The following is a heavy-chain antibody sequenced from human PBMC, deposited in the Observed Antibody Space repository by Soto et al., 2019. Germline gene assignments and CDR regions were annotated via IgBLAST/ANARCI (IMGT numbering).Heavy chain of an antibody. CDR1: GDSISGSYW. CDR3: ARRRGDWVFDY. V-gene: IGHV4-4*02. D-gene: IGHD3-9*01. J-gene: IGHJ4*02. CDR2: IYHTGSS. Sequence: QVRLQESGPGLVKPSGTLSLTCAVSGDSISGSYWWSWVRQSPGKGLEWIGDIYHTGSSNDNPSLKSRVTISTDKSKNQISLKVTSMTAADTAVYYCARRRGDWVFDYWGQGTLVTVSS.